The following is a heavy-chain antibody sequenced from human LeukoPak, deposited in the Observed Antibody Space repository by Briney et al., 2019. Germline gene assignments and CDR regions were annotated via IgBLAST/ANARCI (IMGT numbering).Heavy chain of an antibody. D-gene: IGHD3-3*01. CDR1: GGSISSHY. J-gene: IGHJ5*02. CDR3: ARVGTLFGVVIWRFDP. V-gene: IGHV4-59*11. CDR2: IYYSGST. Sequence: SETLSLPCTVPGGSISSHYWSWIRQPPGKGLEWIGYIYYSGSTNYNPSLKSRVTISVDTSKNQFSLKLSSVTAADTAVYYCARVGTLFGVVIWRFDPWGQGTLVTVSS.